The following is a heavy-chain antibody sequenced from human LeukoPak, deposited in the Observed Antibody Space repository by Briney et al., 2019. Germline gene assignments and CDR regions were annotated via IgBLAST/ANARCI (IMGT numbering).Heavy chain of an antibody. CDR3: ARFSSYGPLYGMDV. Sequence: PSETLSLTCTVSGGSFSTYYWSWIRQPPGKGLEWIGYIYYSGSTNYNPSLKSRVTISVDTSKNQFSLKLSSVTAADTAVYYCARFSSYGPLYGMDVWGQGTTVTVSS. D-gene: IGHD5-18*01. J-gene: IGHJ6*02. CDR2: IYYSGST. V-gene: IGHV4-59*01. CDR1: GGSFSTYY.